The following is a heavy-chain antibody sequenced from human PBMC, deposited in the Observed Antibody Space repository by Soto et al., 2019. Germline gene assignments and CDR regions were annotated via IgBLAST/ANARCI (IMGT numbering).Heavy chain of an antibody. CDR2: IYHSGST. D-gene: IGHD6-6*01. CDR3: AGGRYSSSPGDY. CDR1: GYSSSSGGY. Sequence: SQIMSLSCAVSGYSSSSGGYWRWIRQPPGKGLEWIGSIYHSGSTYYNPSLKSRVTISVDTSKNQFSLKRRSDDTAVYSYAGGRYSSSPGDYWGQGTLVTVSS. V-gene: IGHV4-38-2*01. J-gene: IGHJ4*02.